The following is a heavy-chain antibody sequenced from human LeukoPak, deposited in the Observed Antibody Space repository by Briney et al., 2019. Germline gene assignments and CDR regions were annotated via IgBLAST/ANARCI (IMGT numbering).Heavy chain of an antibody. CDR3: ARSHIAALQDY. D-gene: IGHD6-13*01. CDR2: IYPGDSDT. J-gene: IGHJ4*02. CDR1: GYSFSSYW. V-gene: IGHV5-51*01. Sequence: GESLKISCKGSGYSFSSYWIGWVRQMPGKGLEWMGIIYPGDSDTRYSPSFQGQVTISADKSISAAYLQWSSLKASDTAMYYCARSHIAALQDYWGQGTLVTVSS.